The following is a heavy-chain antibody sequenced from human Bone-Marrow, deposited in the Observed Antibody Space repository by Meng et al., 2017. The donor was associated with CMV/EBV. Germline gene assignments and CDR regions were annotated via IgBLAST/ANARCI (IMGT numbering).Heavy chain of an antibody. CDR2: ISSSSGYM. D-gene: IGHD6-19*01. V-gene: IGHV3-21*06. CDR3: ARDRASGQITVAGTLPGWFDP. J-gene: IGHJ5*02. CDR1: GFTFSSYS. Sequence: WGSLRLSCAASGFTFSSYSMNWVRQAPGKGLEWVSSISSSSGYMYYADSVKGRFTISRDNAKNSLYLQMNSLRAEDTAVYYCARDRASGQITVAGTLPGWFDPWAQGPLVTVPS.